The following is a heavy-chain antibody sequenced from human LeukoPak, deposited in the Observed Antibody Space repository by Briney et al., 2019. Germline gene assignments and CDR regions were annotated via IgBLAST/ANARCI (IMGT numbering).Heavy chain of an antibody. CDR3: ASAFFYYDQGYYFDY. CDR1: GLTFSSYA. Sequence: GGSLRLSCAASGLTFSSYAMSWVRQAPGKGLEWVSGISGNDGSTYYADSVKGRFTTSRDNSKNTLYLQMISLRAEDTAVYYCASAFFYYDQGYYFDYWGQGTLVTVSS. V-gene: IGHV3-23*01. CDR2: ISGNDGST. J-gene: IGHJ4*02. D-gene: IGHD3-22*01.